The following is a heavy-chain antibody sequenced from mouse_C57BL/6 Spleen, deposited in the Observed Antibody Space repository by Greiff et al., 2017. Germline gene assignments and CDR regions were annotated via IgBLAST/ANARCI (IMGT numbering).Heavy chain of an antibody. D-gene: IGHD2-3*01. CDR3: ARKVLDGYFLACFAY. CDR2: ILPGIGST. J-gene: IGHJ3*01. Sequence: VQLQQSGAELMKPGASVKLSCKATGYTFTGYWIEWVKQRPGHGLEWIGEILPGIGSTNYNEKFKGKGTFTADTSSKASYMQLSSLTTEDSAIYYCARKVLDGYFLACFAYWGQGTLVTVSA. CDR1: GYTFTGYW. V-gene: IGHV1-9*01.